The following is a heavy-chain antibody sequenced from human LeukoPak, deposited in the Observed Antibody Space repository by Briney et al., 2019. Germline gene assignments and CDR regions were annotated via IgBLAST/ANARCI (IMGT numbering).Heavy chain of an antibody. CDR1: GGTFSSYA. CDR3: ATDDGGKGGKGAFDI. Sequence: SVKVSCKASGGTFSSYAISWVRQAPGQGLEWMGGIIPIFGTANYAQKFQGRVTITADESTSTAYMELSSLRSEDTAVYYCATDDGGKGGKGAFDIWGQGTMVTVSS. J-gene: IGHJ3*02. D-gene: IGHD4-23*01. V-gene: IGHV1-69*01. CDR2: IIPIFGTA.